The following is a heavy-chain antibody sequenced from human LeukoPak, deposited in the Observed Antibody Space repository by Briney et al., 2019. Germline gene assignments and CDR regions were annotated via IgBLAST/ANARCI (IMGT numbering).Heavy chain of an antibody. D-gene: IGHD2-15*01. CDR2: ISYDGSNK. CDR1: GFTFSSSW. J-gene: IGHJ6*03. CDR3: AKVGTYCSGGSCSNYYYYMDV. V-gene: IGHV3-30*18. Sequence: GGSLRLSCAASGFTFSSSWMNWVRQAPGKGLEWVAVISYDGSNKYYADSVKGRFTISRDNSKNTLYLQMNSLRAEDTAVYYCAKVGTYCSGGSCSNYYYYMDVWGKGTTVTVSS.